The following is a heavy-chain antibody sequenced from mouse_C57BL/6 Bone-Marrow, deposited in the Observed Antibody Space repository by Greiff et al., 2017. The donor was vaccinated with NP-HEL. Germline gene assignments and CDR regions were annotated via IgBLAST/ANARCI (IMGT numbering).Heavy chain of an antibody. J-gene: IGHJ2*01. V-gene: IGHV1-4*01. CDR2: INPSSGYT. D-gene: IGHD1-1*01. CDR3: ARGDYYGSSYGY. CDR1: GYTFTSYT. Sequence: QVQLKESGAELARPGASVKMSCKASGYTFTSYTMHWVKQRPGQGLEWIGYINPSSGYTKYNQKFKDKATLTADKSSSTAYMQLSSLTSEDSAGYYCARGDYYGSSYGYWGQGTTLTVSS.